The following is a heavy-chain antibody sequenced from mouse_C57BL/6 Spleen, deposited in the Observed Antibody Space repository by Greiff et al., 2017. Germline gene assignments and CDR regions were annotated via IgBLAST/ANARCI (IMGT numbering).Heavy chain of an antibody. J-gene: IGHJ4*01. CDR1: GYTFTSYW. V-gene: IGHV1-61*01. CDR3: ARYSGDYAMDY. CDR2: IYPSDSET. Sequence: QVHVKQPGAELVRPGSSVKLSCKASGYTFTSYWMDWVKQRPGQGLEWIGNIYPSDSETHYNQKFKDKATLTVDKSSSTAYMQLSSLTSEDSAVYYCARYSGDYAMDYWGQGTSVTVSS.